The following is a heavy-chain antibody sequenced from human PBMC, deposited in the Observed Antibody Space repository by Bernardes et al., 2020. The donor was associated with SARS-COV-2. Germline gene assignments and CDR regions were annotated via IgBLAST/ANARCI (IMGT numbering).Heavy chain of an antibody. Sequence: RGSLRLSCAASGSTFHSSAVHWVRQAPGQGLEWVAVISYDGKTQYYVDSVKGRFTISRDNSKNTLYLQMNSLRVEDTAVYFCAKDLAWKGLAHSFDYWGQGVLVTVSS. CDR1: GSTFHSSA. J-gene: IGHJ4*02. CDR3: AKDLAWKGLAHSFDY. CDR2: ISYDGKTQ. D-gene: IGHD3-16*01. V-gene: IGHV3-30*18.